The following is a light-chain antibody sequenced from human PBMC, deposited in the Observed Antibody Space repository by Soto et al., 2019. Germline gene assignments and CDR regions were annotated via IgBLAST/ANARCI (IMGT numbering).Light chain of an antibody. Sequence: QSVLTQPASVCGSPGQSITISCTGTSSDVGGYNYVSWYQQHPGEAPKLLIYDVSNRPSGVSNRFSGSKSGNTASLTISGLQAEDEADYYCSSYRSSSTVYVFGTGTKVTVL. CDR3: SSYRSSSTVYV. CDR2: DVS. V-gene: IGLV2-14*01. J-gene: IGLJ1*01. CDR1: SSDVGGYNY.